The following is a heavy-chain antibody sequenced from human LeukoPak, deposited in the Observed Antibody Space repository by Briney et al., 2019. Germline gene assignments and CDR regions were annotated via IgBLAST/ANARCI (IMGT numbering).Heavy chain of an antibody. V-gene: IGHV3-7*01. J-gene: IGHJ4*02. CDR2: INQDGSEK. CDR3: ARASSGRYFQFIDD. CDR1: GFTFSSYW. Sequence: GGSLRLSCAASGFTFSSYWTGWVRQAPGKGREWVASINQDGSEKYYVDFVKGRFTISRDNAKKSLYLQMHSLRVEDTAVYYCARASSGRYFQFIDDWGQGTLVTVSS. D-gene: IGHD1-26*01.